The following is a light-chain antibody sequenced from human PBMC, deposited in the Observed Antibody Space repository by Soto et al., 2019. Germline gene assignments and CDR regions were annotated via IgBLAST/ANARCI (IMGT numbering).Light chain of an antibody. J-gene: IGKJ4*01. Sequence: EIVMTQSPATLSVSPGETATLSCRASQSVSSNFAWYQQKPGQAPRLLIYGVSTRATGIPARFSGSGSGTEFTLTISSLQSEDFAVYHCQQYNNWPLTFGGGTKVEIK. CDR3: QQYNNWPLT. V-gene: IGKV3-15*01. CDR1: QSVSSN. CDR2: GVS.